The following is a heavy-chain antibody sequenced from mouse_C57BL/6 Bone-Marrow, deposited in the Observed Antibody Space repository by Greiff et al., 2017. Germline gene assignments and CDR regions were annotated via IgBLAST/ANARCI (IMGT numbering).Heavy chain of an antibody. CDR3: ARRDSFDGYSVWFAY. CDR1: GYTFTSSW. Sequence: QVQLQQPGAELVKPGASVKLSCKASGYTFTSSWMHWVKQRPGQGLEWIGMIHPNSGSTNYNEKFKSKATLTVDKYSSAAYLQLSSLTSDDSAVYYFARRDSFDGYSVWFAYWGQGTLVTVSA. V-gene: IGHV1-64*01. J-gene: IGHJ3*01. D-gene: IGHD2-3*01. CDR2: IHPNSGST.